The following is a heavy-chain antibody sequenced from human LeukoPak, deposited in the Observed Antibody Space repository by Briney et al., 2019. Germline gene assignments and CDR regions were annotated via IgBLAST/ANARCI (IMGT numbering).Heavy chain of an antibody. CDR1: GVSISSFY. CDR2: IYYTGST. V-gene: IGHV4-59*01. J-gene: IGHJ6*03. Sequence: SETLSLTCTVSGVSISSFYWSWIRQPPGKGLEWIGYIYYTGSTNYNPSLKSRVTISVDTSKNKFSLKLSSVTAADTAVYYCAREIVVVVAATSYYYYYMDVWGKGTTVTVSS. D-gene: IGHD2-15*01. CDR3: AREIVVVVAATSYYYYYMDV.